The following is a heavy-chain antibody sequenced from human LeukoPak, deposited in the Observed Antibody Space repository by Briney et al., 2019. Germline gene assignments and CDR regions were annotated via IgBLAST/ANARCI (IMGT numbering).Heavy chain of an antibody. D-gene: IGHD2-2*01. J-gene: IGHJ4*02. CDR1: GGSFSGYY. Sequence: PSETLSLTCAVYGGSFSGYYWSWIRQPPGKGLEWIGEINHSGSTNYNPSLKSRVTISVDTSKNQFSLKLSSVTAADTAVYYCARGRGRIPYCSSTSCNGDYWGQGTLVTVSS. CDR2: INHSGST. V-gene: IGHV4-34*01. CDR3: ARGRGRIPYCSSTSCNGDY.